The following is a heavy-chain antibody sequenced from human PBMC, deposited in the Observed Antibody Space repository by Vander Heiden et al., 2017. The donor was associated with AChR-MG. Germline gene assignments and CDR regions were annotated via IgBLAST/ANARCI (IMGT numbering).Heavy chain of an antibody. V-gene: IGHV4-30-2*01. CDR1: GGSISSGCYS. D-gene: IGHD1-20*01. J-gene: IGHJ5*02. Sequence: QLQLQESGSGLVKPSQTLSLTCAVSGGSISSGCYSWSWIRQPPGKGLEWIGYIYHSGSTYYNPSLKSRVTISVDRSKNQFSLKLSSVTAADTAVYYCARGGNWNRKLEENWFDPWGQGTLVTVSS. CDR2: IYHSGST. CDR3: ARGGNWNRKLEENWFDP.